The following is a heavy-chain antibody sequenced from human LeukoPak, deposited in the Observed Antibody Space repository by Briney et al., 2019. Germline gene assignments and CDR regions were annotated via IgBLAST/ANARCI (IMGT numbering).Heavy chain of an antibody. CDR2: IYYGGST. J-gene: IGHJ4*02. CDR1: GGSISSSSYY. CDR3: ARSPGYSSGWRELDYFDY. D-gene: IGHD6-19*01. V-gene: IGHV4-39*01. Sequence: LSETLSLTCTVSGGSISSSSYYWGWIRQPPGKGLEWIGSIYYGGSTNYNPSLKSRITISVDTSKNQFSLKLNSVTAADTAVYYCARSPGYSSGWRELDYFDYWGQGTLVTVSS.